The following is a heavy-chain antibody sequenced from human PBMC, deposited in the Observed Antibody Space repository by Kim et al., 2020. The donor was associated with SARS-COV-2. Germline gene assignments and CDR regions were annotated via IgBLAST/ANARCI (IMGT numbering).Heavy chain of an antibody. J-gene: IGHJ3*02. Sequence: GGSLRLSCAASGFTVSSNYMTWVRQAPGKGLQWVSILYSGGSTYYADSVKGRFTISRDNSKNTLYLQMNSLRVEDTAVYYCARGTYDFLTEYHRFDAFDIWGQGTMVTVS. CDR3: ARGTYDFLTEYHRFDAFDI. CDR2: LYSGGST. D-gene: IGHD3-9*01. CDR1: GFTVSSNY. V-gene: IGHV3-53*01.